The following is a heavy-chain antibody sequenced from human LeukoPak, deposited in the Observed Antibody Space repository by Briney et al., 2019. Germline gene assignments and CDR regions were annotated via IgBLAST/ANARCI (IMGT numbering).Heavy chain of an antibody. Sequence: GGSLRLSCTASGFAFDEHGMSWVRQVPGKGLEWVSGINWSGGSTGYADPLRGRFTISRDNSKNTLYLQMNSLRAEDTAVYFCTKDHDSTGYPTSDYWGQGTLVAVSS. CDR2: INWSGGST. J-gene: IGHJ4*02. D-gene: IGHD3-22*01. CDR3: TKDHDSTGYPTSDY. CDR1: GFAFDEHG. V-gene: IGHV3-20*04.